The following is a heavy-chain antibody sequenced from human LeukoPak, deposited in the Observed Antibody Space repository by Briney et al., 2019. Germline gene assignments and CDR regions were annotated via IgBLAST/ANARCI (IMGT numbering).Heavy chain of an antibody. CDR1: GGTFSSYA. CDR3: ARGARAGYNLEPFDY. CDR2: ISPILGIA. J-gene: IGHJ4*02. V-gene: IGHV1-69*04. D-gene: IGHD5-24*01. Sequence: SVRVSCKASGGTFSSYAISWVRQAPGQGLEWMGRISPILGIANYAQKFQGRVTITADKSTSTAYMELSSLRSEDTAVYYCARGARAGYNLEPFDYWGQGTLVTVSS.